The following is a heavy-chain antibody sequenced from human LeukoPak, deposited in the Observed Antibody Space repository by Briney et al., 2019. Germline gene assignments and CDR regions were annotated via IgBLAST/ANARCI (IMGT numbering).Heavy chain of an antibody. V-gene: IGHV3-7*01. CDR3: ARVGWFGELTRHPVGDS. D-gene: IGHD3-10*01. J-gene: IGHJ4*02. CDR2: IKQDGSEK. CDR1: GFTFNSYW. Sequence: GGSLRLSCEASGFTFNSYWMSWVRQAPGKGLEWVANIKQDGSEKNYVDSVRGRFTISRDTADNSLYLQMNRLRAEDTAVYYCARVGWFGELTRHPVGDSWGQGTLVTVSS.